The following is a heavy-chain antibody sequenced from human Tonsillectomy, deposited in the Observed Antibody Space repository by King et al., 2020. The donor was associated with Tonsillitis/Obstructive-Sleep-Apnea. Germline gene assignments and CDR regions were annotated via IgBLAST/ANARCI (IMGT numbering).Heavy chain of an antibody. CDR1: GFTFSNYW. D-gene: IGHD3-9*01. CDR2: IKEDGSEK. V-gene: IGHV3-7*03. CDR3: ARDRYFDWLRDGYYFDD. J-gene: IGHJ4*02. Sequence: VQLVESGGGLVQPGGSLRLSCAASGFTFSNYWMSWVRQAPGKGLEWVANIKEDGSEKYYVDSVKGRFTISRDNAKNSLYLQMNSLRAEDTAVYYCARDRYFDWLRDGYYFDDWGQGTLVTVSS.